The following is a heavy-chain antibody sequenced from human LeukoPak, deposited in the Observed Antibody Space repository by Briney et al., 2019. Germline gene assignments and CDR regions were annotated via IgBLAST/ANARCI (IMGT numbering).Heavy chain of an antibody. CDR2: IYYTGST. Sequence: PSETLSLNCTVSCGSISNYYWNWIRQPPGKGLEWIGYIYYTGSTKYHPSLKSRVTISVDTSKNQFSLKLSSVTAADTAVYYCARDRFYYGSGGHYYYYGMDVWGQGTTVTVSS. CDR1: CGSISNYY. CDR3: ARDRFYYGSGGHYYYYGMDV. J-gene: IGHJ6*02. V-gene: IGHV4-59*01. D-gene: IGHD3-10*01.